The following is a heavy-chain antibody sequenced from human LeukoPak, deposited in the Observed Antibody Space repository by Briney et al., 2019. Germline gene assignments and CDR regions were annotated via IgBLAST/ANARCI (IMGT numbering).Heavy chain of an antibody. CDR3: ARDGTGRAAAGTDY. D-gene: IGHD6-13*01. V-gene: IGHV1-69*04. CDR1: GGTFSSYA. J-gene: IGHJ4*02. Sequence: SVKVSCKASGGTFSSYAISWVRQAPGQGLEWMGRIIPILGIANYAQKFQGRVTITADKSTSTAYMELSSLRSEDTAVYYCARDGTGRAAAGTDYWGQGTLVTVSS. CDR2: IIPILGIA.